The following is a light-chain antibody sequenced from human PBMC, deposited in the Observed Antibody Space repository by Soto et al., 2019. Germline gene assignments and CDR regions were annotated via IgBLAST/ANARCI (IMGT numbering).Light chain of an antibody. CDR3: CSYAGGTTVGVV. Sequence: QSALTQPDSVSGSPGPSITISCIGTSSDVGSYNFVSWYQHYPGKAPKLMIYEVSERPSWVSNRFSDSKSGNTASLTSSGLQAEDEADYYCCSYAGGTTVGVVCGGGTKLTVL. CDR1: SSDVGSYNF. CDR2: EVS. V-gene: IGLV2-23*02. J-gene: IGLJ2*01.